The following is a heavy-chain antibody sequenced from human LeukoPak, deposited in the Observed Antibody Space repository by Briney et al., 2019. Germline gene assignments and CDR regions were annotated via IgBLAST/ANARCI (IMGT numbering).Heavy chain of an antibody. J-gene: IGHJ4*02. CDR3: ARVRVAVEALYYFDL. CDR2: IFYAGNT. Sequence: PSETLSLTCTVSRGSISSYYWTWVRQPPGKGLEWIGHIFYAGNTNYNPSLRSRVTISLDTSNKQFSLKLTSVSAAVTALYYCARVRVAVEALYYFDLWGQGTLVTVSS. D-gene: IGHD2-15*01. V-gene: IGHV4-59*01. CDR1: RGSISSYY.